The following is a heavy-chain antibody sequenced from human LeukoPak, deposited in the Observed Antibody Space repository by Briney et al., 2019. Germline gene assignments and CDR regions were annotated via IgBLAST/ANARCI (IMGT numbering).Heavy chain of an antibody. V-gene: IGHV3-23*01. D-gene: IGHD2-2*01. CDR2: ISGSGGST. CDR3: AKEGDTVVVPAAMAFDY. CDR1: GFTVSSNY. J-gene: IGHJ4*02. Sequence: GGSLRLSCAASGFTVSSNYMSWVRQAPGKGLEWVSAISGSGGSTYYADSVKGRFTISRDNSKNTLYLQMNSLRAEDTAVYYCAKEGDTVVVPAAMAFDYWGQGTLVTVSS.